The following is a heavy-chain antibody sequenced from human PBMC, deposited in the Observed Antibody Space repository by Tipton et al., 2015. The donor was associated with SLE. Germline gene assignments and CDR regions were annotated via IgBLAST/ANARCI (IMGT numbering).Heavy chain of an antibody. CDR3: ARGMVTWGGAIIGVDV. V-gene: IGHV4-61*02. D-gene: IGHD2-21*02. Sequence: TLSLTCTVSGGSINSGSDYWNWIRQPAGKGLEWIGRIYISGSTNYNPSLEGRVTTSLDTSKNQFSLKLTSVTAPDTAVYYCARGMVTWGGAIIGVDVWGQGTTVNVSS. CDR1: GGSINSGSDY. CDR2: IYISGST. J-gene: IGHJ6*02.